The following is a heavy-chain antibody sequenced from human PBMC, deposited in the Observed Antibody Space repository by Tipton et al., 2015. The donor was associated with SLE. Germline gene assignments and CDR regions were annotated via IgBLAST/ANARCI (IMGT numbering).Heavy chain of an antibody. J-gene: IGHJ5*02. D-gene: IGHD2-8*01. Sequence: TLSLTCNVSGGSISSTSYYWAWLRQPPGKGLEWIGSMYYSGTTYYNPSLKSRVTISVDTSKNQFSLKLSSLTAADTAVYYCARQRGVPIAGALNWFDPWGQGTLVTVSS. V-gene: IGHV4-39*07. CDR3: ARQRGVPIAGALNWFDP. CDR1: GGSISSTSYY. CDR2: MYYSGTT.